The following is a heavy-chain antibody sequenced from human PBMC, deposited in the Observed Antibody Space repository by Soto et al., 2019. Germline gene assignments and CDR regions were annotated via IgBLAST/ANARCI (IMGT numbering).Heavy chain of an antibody. CDR1: GYTFTSYG. D-gene: IGHD3-16*02. V-gene: IGHV1-18*01. Sequence: QVQLVQSGAEVKKPGASVKVSCKASGYTFTSYGISWVRQAPGQGLEWMGWISAYNGNTNYAQKLQDRVTMTTDTSTSTAYMELRSLRSDDTAVYYCARDIYDYVWGSYRRFDYWGQGTLVTVSS. J-gene: IGHJ4*02. CDR3: ARDIYDYVWGSYRRFDY. CDR2: ISAYNGNT.